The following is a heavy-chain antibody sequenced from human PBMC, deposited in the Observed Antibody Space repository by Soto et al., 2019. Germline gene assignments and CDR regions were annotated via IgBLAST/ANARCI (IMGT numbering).Heavy chain of an antibody. CDR2: INHSGST. D-gene: IGHD3-10*01. J-gene: IGHJ6*02. Sequence: SETLSLTCAVYGGSFSGYYWSWIRQPPGKGLEWIGEINHSGSTNYNPSLKSRVTIPVDTSKNQFSLKLSSVTAADTAVYYCARGRYYYGSGSYRTRYYGMDVWGQGTTVTVSS. V-gene: IGHV4-34*01. CDR1: GGSFSGYY. CDR3: ARGRYYYGSGSYRTRYYGMDV.